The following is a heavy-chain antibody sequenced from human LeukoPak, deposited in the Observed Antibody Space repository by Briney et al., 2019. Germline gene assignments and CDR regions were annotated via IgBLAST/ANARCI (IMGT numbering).Heavy chain of an antibody. CDR1: GFTFSSYA. D-gene: IGHD7-27*01. Sequence: GGSLRLSCAASGFTFSSYATSWVRQAPGKGLEWVSVISGSGGSTYYADSVKGRFTISRDNSKNTLYLQMNSLRAEDTAVYYCAKDNWGFYYYYYYMDVWGKGTTVTVSS. CDR3: AKDNWGFYYYYYYMDV. V-gene: IGHV3-23*01. J-gene: IGHJ6*03. CDR2: ISGSGGST.